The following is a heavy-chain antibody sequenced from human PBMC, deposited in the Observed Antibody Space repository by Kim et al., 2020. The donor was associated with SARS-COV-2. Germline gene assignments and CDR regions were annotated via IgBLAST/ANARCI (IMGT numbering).Heavy chain of an antibody. CDR3: ARSVRPVMAKIKYQLLFGY. D-gene: IGHD2-2*01. Sequence: SETLSLTCTVSGGSISSSSYYWGWIRQPPGKGLEWIGSIYYSGSTYYNPSLKSRVTISVDTSKNQFSLKLSSVTAADTAVYYCARSVRPVMAKIKYQLLFGYWGQGTLVTVSS. V-gene: IGHV4-39*01. CDR2: IYYSGST. CDR1: GGSISSSSYY. J-gene: IGHJ4*02.